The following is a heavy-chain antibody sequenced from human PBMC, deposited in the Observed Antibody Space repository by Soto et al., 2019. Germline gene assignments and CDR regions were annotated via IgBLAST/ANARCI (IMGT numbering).Heavy chain of an antibody. V-gene: IGHV4-59*01. D-gene: IGHD3-9*01. CDR2: IYYSGST. J-gene: IGHJ6*03. CDR1: GGSISSYY. Sequence: SETLSLTCTVSGGSISSYYWSWIRQPPGKGLEWIGYIYYSGSTNYNPSLKSRVTISVDTSKNQFSLKLSSVTAADTAVYYCARRFEDWSTNDYYYYYYMDVWGKGTTVTVSS. CDR3: ARRFEDWSTNDYYYYYYMDV.